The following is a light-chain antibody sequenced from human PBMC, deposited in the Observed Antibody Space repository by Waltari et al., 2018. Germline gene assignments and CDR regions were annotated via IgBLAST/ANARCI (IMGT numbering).Light chain of an antibody. V-gene: IGLV2-8*01. CDR2: EVS. Sequence: QSALTQPPSASGSPGQSVTISCTGSSSDVGAYNYVSWYQQHPGKAPKLMIYEVSKRPSGVPDRFSGSKSGNTASLTVSGLQAEDEADYYYSSHAGSKNYVVFGGGTKLTVL. CDR3: SSHAGSKNYVV. J-gene: IGLJ2*01. CDR1: SSDVGAYNY.